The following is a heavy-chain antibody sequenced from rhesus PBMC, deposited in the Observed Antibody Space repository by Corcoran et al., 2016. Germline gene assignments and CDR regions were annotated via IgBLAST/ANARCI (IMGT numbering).Heavy chain of an antibody. CDR2: LYSKSVTT. V-gene: IGHV4S9*01. J-gene: IGHJ5-1*01. CDR1: GGSMSVSSL. D-gene: IGHD3-34*01. Sequence: QLRLQESGPGLVKSSETLSLTCAVSGGSMSVSSLWLWLRQPPGEGLEWFGNLYSKSVTTYNPSLKSRVTISKDTSNNQFLLKVTSVTAADTAVYYCASPFERGRFEVWGAGILVTVSS. CDR3: ASPFERGRFEV.